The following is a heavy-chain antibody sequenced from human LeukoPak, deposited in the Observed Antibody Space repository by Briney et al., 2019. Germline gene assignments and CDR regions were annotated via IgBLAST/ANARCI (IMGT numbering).Heavy chain of an antibody. CDR3: ARDRSDFWSGYSKKYDAFDI. D-gene: IGHD3-3*01. J-gene: IGHJ3*02. CDR1: GGSISSYY. Sequence: SETLSLTCTVSGGSISSYYWSWIRQPAGKGLEWIGRIYTSGSTNYNPSLKSRVTMSVDTSKNQLSLKLSSVTAADTAVYYCARDRSDFWSGYSKKYDAFDIWGQGTMVTVSS. V-gene: IGHV4-4*07. CDR2: IYTSGST.